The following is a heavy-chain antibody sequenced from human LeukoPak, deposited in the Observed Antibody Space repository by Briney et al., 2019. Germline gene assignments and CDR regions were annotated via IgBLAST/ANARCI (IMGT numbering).Heavy chain of an antibody. V-gene: IGHV4-61*01. Sequence: SETLSLTCTVSGGSVSSGSYYWSWIRQPPGKGLEWIGYIYYSGSTNCNPSLKSRVTISVDTSKNQFSLKLSSVTAADTAVYYCARESTAAGAFDYWGQGTLVTVSS. CDR2: IYYSGST. CDR1: GGSVSSGSYY. D-gene: IGHD6-13*01. J-gene: IGHJ4*02. CDR3: ARESTAAGAFDY.